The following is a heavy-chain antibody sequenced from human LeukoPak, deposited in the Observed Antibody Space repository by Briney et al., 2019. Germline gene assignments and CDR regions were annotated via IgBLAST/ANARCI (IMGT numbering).Heavy chain of an antibody. Sequence: SGGSLRLSCAASGFPFSRHAMSWVRQPPGKGLEWVSAISNGETYHADSVRGRFTISRDDSKNTVYLQMNSLRDEDTALYYCVREAGYCASVCLKSNWFDPWGPGTLVTVSS. CDR3: VREAGYCASVCLKSNWFDP. CDR1: GFPFSRHA. J-gene: IGHJ5*02. CDR2: ISNGET. V-gene: IGHV3-23*01. D-gene: IGHD2-21*02.